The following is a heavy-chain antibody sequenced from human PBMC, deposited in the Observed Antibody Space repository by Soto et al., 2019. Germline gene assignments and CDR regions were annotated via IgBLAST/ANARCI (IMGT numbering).Heavy chain of an antibody. J-gene: IGHJ6*02. Sequence: PSETLSLTCAVYGGSFSGYYWSWIRQPPGKWLEWIGEINHSGSTNYNPSLHSQVTISLDTSKNQFSLNVKSLTAADTAVYYCARGKWGSGWTLGNYFYGLDVWGQGTAVTVSS. CDR2: INHSGST. CDR1: GGSFSGYY. D-gene: IGHD6-19*01. V-gene: IGHV4-34*01. CDR3: ARGKWGSGWTLGNYFYGLDV.